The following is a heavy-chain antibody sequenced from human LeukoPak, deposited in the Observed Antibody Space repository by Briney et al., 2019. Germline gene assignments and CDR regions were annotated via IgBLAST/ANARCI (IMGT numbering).Heavy chain of an antibody. D-gene: IGHD3-22*01. Sequence: ASLKVFWKAFGYTFTNYVISWVRQDPGQGLEWIGWISVYSDDTKSAQNLQGRITMTKDTSTSTAYMELRSLGSDDTAVYYCAREADSSGYFFRPDYWGQGTLVTVSS. CDR1: GYTFTNYV. CDR2: ISVYSDDT. V-gene: IGHV1-18*01. J-gene: IGHJ4*02. CDR3: AREADSSGYFFRPDY.